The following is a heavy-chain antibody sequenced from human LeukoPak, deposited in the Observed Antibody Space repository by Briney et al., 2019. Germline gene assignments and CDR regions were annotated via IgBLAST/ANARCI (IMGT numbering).Heavy chain of an antibody. J-gene: IGHJ6*03. D-gene: IGHD6-19*01. CDR3: ARDPSSGWYGYYYYYMDV. Sequence: ASVKVSCKASGYTFTSYGISWVRQAPGQGLEWMGWISAYNGNTNYAQKLQGRVTMTTDTSTSTAYMELRSLRSDDTAVYYCARDPSSGWYGYYYYYMDVWGNGTTVTVSS. CDR1: GYTFTSYG. V-gene: IGHV1-18*01. CDR2: ISAYNGNT.